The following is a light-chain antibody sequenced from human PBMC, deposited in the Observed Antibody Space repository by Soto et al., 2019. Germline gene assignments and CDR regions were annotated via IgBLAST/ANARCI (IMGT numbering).Light chain of an antibody. Sequence: QSVLTQPASVSGSPGQSITISCTGTSSDVGGYNYFSWYQHHPGKAPKLMIYDVSNRPSGVSNRFSGSKSGNTASLTISGLQAEDEADYYCRSYTSSITLVVFGGETKLTVL. CDR1: SSDVGGYNY. CDR2: DVS. J-gene: IGLJ2*01. CDR3: RSYTSSITLVV. V-gene: IGLV2-14*03.